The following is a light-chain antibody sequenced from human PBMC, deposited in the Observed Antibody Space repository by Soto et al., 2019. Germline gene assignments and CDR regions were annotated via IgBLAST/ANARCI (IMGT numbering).Light chain of an antibody. CDR3: QQLYSYPIT. V-gene: IGKV1-9*01. CDR1: QGISSY. CDR2: DAS. Sequence: DIQLTQSPSFLSASIGDRVTITCRASQGISSYLAWYQQEPGKAPKVLIYDASNLQSGVPSRFSGSGSGTEFPLTISSLQPEDSATYYCQQLYSYPITFGQGTRLEIK. J-gene: IGKJ5*01.